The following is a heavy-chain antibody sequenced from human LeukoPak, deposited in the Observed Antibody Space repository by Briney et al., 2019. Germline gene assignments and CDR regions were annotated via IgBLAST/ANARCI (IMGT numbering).Heavy chain of an antibody. CDR1: GYIFTAYY. Sequence: SVKVSCKASGYIFTAYYMHWVRQAPGQGLEWMGGIIPIFGTANYAQKFQGRVTITTDESTSTAYMELSSLRSEDTAVYYCARDLGATNYYYYYMDVWGKGTTVTVSS. D-gene: IGHD1-26*01. V-gene: IGHV1-69*05. CDR3: ARDLGATNYYYYYMDV. CDR2: IIPIFGTA. J-gene: IGHJ6*03.